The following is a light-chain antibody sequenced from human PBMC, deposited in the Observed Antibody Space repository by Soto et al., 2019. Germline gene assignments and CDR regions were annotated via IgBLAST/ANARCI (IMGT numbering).Light chain of an antibody. CDR2: SAS. J-gene: IGKJ4*01. V-gene: IGKV3-15*01. CDR1: QSVSSK. CDR3: HQYNNWPLT. Sequence: EIVMTQSPATLSLSPGQRATLSCRASQSVSSKLAWYQQRPGQAPRLLIYSASTRATGIPARFSGSGSGTEFTLTISSLQSEDFAVYYCHQYNNWPLTFGGGTKVDIK.